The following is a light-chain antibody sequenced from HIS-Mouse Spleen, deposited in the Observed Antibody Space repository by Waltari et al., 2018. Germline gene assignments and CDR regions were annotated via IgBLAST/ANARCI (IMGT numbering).Light chain of an antibody. CDR1: SDINVGSYN. CDR3: MIWPSNAWV. Sequence: QPVLTQPPSSSASPGESARLTCTLPSDINVGSYNIYWYQQKPGSPPSYLLYYYSDSDKGQGSVVPSRFSGSKDASASTGILLISGLQSEDEADYYCMIWPSNAWVFGGGTKLTVL. V-gene: IGLV5-37*01. CDR2: YYSDSDK. J-gene: IGLJ3*02.